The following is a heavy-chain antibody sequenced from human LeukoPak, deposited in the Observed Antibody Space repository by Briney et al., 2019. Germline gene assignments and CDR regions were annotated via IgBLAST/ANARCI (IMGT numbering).Heavy chain of an antibody. J-gene: IGHJ4*02. D-gene: IGHD3-22*01. Sequence: SETLSLACTVSGGSISSGDYYWSWIRQPPGKGLEWIGYIYYSGSTYYNPSLKSRVTISVDTSKNQFSLKLSSVTAADTAVYYCARAPRDYYDSSGYYPYYFDYWGQGTLVTVSS. CDR2: IYYSGST. CDR1: GGSISSGDYY. CDR3: ARAPRDYYDSSGYYPYYFDY. V-gene: IGHV4-30-4*01.